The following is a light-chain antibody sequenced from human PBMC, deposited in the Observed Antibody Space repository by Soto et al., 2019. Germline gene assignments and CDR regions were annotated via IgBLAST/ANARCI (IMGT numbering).Light chain of an antibody. Sequence: QSVLTQPPSASGTPGQRVTISCSGRSSNIGSNDVYWYQQLPGTAPKLLIYSNNQRPSGVPDRFSGSKSGTSASLAISGLQYEDEDDYYCGTWDHSGNALFGSGTKLTVL. CDR3: GTWDHSGNAL. CDR2: SNN. J-gene: IGLJ2*01. CDR1: SSNIGSND. V-gene: IGLV1-44*01.